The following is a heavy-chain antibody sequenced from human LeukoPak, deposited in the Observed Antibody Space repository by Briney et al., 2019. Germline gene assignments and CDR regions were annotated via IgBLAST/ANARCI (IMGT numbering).Heavy chain of an antibody. Sequence: ASVKVSCKASGYTFTNYDINWVRQAPGQGLEWMGWISAYNGNTNYAQKLQGRVTMTTDTSTSTAYMELRSLRSDDTAVYYCARDSNNWNMDGDWFDPWGQGTLVTVSS. V-gene: IGHV1-18*01. CDR2: ISAYNGNT. D-gene: IGHD1/OR15-1a*01. J-gene: IGHJ5*02. CDR3: ARDSNNWNMDGDWFDP. CDR1: GYTFTNYD.